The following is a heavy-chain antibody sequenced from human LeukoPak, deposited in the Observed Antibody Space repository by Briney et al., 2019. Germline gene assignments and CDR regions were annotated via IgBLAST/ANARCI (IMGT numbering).Heavy chain of an antibody. CDR2: IRSDGSDT. CDR1: GFTFSDTW. CDR3: AKDSQQWLSYFDY. J-gene: IGHJ4*02. Sequence: PGGSLRLSCAASGFTFSDTWMHWVRQAPGEGLVWVSRIRSDGSDTRYAESVKGRFTISRDNAKNTLYLQMNSLRAEDTAVYYCAKDSQQWLSYFDYWGQGTLVTVSS. D-gene: IGHD6-19*01. V-gene: IGHV3-74*01.